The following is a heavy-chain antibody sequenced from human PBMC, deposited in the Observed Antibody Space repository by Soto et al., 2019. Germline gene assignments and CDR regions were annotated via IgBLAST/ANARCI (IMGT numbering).Heavy chain of an antibody. D-gene: IGHD3-9*01. CDR2: IYYSGST. CDR1: GGSTTRYY. V-gene: IGHV4-59*08. Sequence: SKTLSLTCTVWGGSTTRYYRTWISLPPGKGLEWIGYIYYSGSTNYNPSLKSRVTISVDTSKNQFSLKLSSVTAADTAVYYCARALILTGYYIHDAFDIWGQGTMVT. CDR3: ARALILTGYYIHDAFDI. J-gene: IGHJ3*02.